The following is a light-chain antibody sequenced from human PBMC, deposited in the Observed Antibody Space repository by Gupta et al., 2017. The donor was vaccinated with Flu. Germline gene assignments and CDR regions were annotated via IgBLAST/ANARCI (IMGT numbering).Light chain of an antibody. J-gene: IGKJ1*01. CDR2: DAS. Sequence: PATLSLSPGERATLSCRASQSVSSYLAWYQQKPGQAPRLLIYDASNRATGIPARFSGSGSGTDFTLTISSLEPEDFAVYYCQQRSNWPWAFGQGTKVEIK. V-gene: IGKV3-11*01. CDR3: QQRSNWPWA. CDR1: QSVSSY.